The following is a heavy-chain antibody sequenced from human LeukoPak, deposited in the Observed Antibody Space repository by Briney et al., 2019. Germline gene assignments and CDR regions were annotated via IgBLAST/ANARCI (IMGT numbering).Heavy chain of an antibody. V-gene: IGHV1-69*06. CDR3: ARERLGGSYYRPVDY. Sequence: SVKVSCKASGGTFSSYAISWVRQAPGQGLEWMGGIIPIFGTANYAQKFQGRVTITADKSTSTAYMELSSLRSEDTALYYCARERLGGSYYRPVDYWGQGTLVTVSS. D-gene: IGHD1-26*01. J-gene: IGHJ4*02. CDR1: GGTFSSYA. CDR2: IIPIFGTA.